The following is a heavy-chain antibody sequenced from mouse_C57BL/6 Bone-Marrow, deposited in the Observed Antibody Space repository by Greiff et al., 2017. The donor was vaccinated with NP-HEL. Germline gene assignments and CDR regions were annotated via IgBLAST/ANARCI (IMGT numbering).Heavy chain of an antibody. V-gene: IGHV2-9-1*01. D-gene: IGHD1-1*01. J-gene: IGHJ3*01. CDR1: GFSLTSYA. CDR3: ARNSDYYGSQVLTT. Sequence: VQLKESGPGLVAPSQSLSITCTVSGFSLTSYAISWVRQPPGKGLEWLGVIWTGGGTNYNSAPKSRLSISKDNSKSQVFLKMNSLQTDDTARYYCARNSDYYGSQVLTTWGQGTLVTVSA. CDR2: IWTGGGT.